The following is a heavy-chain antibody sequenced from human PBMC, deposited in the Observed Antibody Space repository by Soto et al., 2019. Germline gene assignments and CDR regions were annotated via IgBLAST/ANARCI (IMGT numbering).Heavy chain of an antibody. CDR2: INHSGST. D-gene: IGHD6-19*01. CDR3: ARVGMVGTVLGSWFDP. CDR1: GGSFSCYY. J-gene: IGHJ5*02. V-gene: IGHV4-34*01. Sequence: SETLSRTWAVYGGSFSCYYWSWIRQPPGKGPEWIGEINHSGSTNYNPSLKSRVTMSVDTSKNQFSLKLSFVTAADTAVYYCARVGMVGTVLGSWFDPWGQGSLVTVSS.